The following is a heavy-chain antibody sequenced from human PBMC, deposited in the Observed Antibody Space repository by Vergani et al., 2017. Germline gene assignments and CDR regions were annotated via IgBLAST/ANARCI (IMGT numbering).Heavy chain of an antibody. V-gene: IGHV3-48*02. CDR3: AREAHYDILTGYSLNPNNWFDP. J-gene: IGHJ5*02. Sequence: EVQLVESGGGLVKPGGSLRLSCAASGFTFSNAWMSWVRQAPGKGLEWVSYISSSSSTIYYADSVKGRFTISRDNAKNSLYLQMNSLRDEDTAVYYCAREAHYDILTGYSLNPNNWFDPWGQGTLVTVSS. D-gene: IGHD3-9*01. CDR1: GFTFSNAW. CDR2: ISSSSSTI.